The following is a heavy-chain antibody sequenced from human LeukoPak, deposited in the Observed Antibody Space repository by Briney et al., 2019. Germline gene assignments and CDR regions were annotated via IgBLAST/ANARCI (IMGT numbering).Heavy chain of an antibody. V-gene: IGHV4-30-4*08. J-gene: IGHJ4*02. Sequence: PSETLSLTCTVSGGSISSGDYYWSWIRQPPGKGLEWIGYIYYSGSTYYNPSLKSRVTISVDTSKNQFSLKLSSVTAAHTAVYYCASDPSSTKGDYWGQGTLVTVSS. CDR1: GGSISSGDYY. CDR3: ASDPSSTKGDY. CDR2: IYYSGST. D-gene: IGHD2-2*01.